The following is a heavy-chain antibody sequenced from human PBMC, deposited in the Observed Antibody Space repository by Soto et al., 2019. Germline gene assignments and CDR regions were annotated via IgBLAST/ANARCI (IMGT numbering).Heavy chain of an antibody. CDR1: GGSFSGYY. J-gene: IGHJ5*02. CDR2: INHSGST. Sequence: SSETLSLTCAVYGGSFSGYYWSWIRQPPGKGLEWIGEINHSGSTNYNPSLKSRVTISVDTSKNQFSLKLSSVTAADTAVYYCARGFIVVVPAATPSRWFDPWGQGTLVTVSS. V-gene: IGHV4-34*01. D-gene: IGHD2-2*01. CDR3: ARGFIVVVPAATPSRWFDP.